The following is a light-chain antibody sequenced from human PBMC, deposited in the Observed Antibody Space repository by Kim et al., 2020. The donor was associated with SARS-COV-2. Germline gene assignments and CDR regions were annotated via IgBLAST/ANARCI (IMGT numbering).Light chain of an antibody. Sequence: SPGERATLSCRASQSVSSKWLAGYQQKPGQAPRLLIYGASSRATGIPDRFSGSGSGTDFTLTISRLEPEDCAVYYCQQYGNPPRTFGQGTKVDIK. V-gene: IGKV3-20*01. CDR3: QQYGNPPRT. J-gene: IGKJ1*01. CDR1: QSVSSKW. CDR2: GAS.